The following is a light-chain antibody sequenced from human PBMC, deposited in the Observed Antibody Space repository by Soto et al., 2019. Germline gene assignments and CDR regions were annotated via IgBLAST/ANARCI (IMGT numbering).Light chain of an antibody. CDR2: EVS. J-gene: IGLJ1*01. Sequence: QSVLTQPASVSGSPGQSITISCTGTSSDVGGYNYVSWYQQHPGKAPKLMLYEVSNRPSGISSRFSGSKSGNTASLTISGLQAEDEADYYCSSYTSSSTLCVFGTGTKVTVL. CDR1: SSDVGGYNY. V-gene: IGLV2-14*01. CDR3: SSYTSSSTLCV.